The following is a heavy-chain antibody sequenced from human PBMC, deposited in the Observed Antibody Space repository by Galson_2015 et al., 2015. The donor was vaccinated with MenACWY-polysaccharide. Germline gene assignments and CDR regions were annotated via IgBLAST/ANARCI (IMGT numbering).Heavy chain of an antibody. CDR1: GFTFSSDW. D-gene: IGHD2-21*01. V-gene: IGHV3-74*01. Sequence: SLRLSCAASGFTFSSDWMHWVRQAPGKGLVWISRINSDGTSKTYADSVKGRFTISRDNAKNTLYLQMNSLRAEDTAVYYCARDTLWDRIVGFDYWGQGTLVTVSS. CDR3: ARDTLWDRIVGFDY. J-gene: IGHJ4*02. CDR2: INSDGTSK.